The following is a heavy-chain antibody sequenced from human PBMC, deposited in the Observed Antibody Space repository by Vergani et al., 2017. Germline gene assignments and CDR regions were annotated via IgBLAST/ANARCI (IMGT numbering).Heavy chain of an antibody. V-gene: IGHV3-21*01. J-gene: IGHJ4*02. CDR1: GFTFSSYS. D-gene: IGHD6-6*01. Sequence: EVQLVESGGGLVKPGGSLRLSCAASGFTFSSYSMNWVRQAPGKGLEWVSSISSSSSYIYYADSVKGRFSISRDNAKNSLYLQMNSLRAEDTAVYYCARASIAARPWGFGFDDWGQGTLVTVSS. CDR3: ARASIAARPWGFGFDD. CDR2: ISSSSSYI.